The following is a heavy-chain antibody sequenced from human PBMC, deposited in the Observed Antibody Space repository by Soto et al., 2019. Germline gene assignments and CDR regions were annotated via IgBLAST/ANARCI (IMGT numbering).Heavy chain of an antibody. CDR1: GGTFSSYA. J-gene: IGHJ4*02. V-gene: IGHV1-69*06. CDR2: IIPIFGTA. CDR3: ARMYYYDSSGYYPSGGPGTYYFDY. Sequence: GASVKVSCKASGGTFSSYAISWVRQAPGQGLEWMGGIIPIFGTANYAQKFQGRVTITADKSTSTAYMELSSLRSEDTAVYYCARMYYYDSSGYYPSGGPGTYYFDYWGQGTLVTVSS. D-gene: IGHD3-22*01.